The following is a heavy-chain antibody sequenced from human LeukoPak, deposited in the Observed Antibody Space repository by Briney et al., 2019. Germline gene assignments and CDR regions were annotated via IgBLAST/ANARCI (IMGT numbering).Heavy chain of an antibody. CDR2: ISYDGSNK. D-gene: IGHD3-3*01. CDR3: AKDQVTYDFWSGYSGAFQH. V-gene: IGHV3-30-3*01. J-gene: IGHJ1*01. Sequence: GSLRLSCAASGFTFSSYAMHWVRQAPGKGPEWVAVISYDGSNKYYADSVKGRFTISRDNSKNTLYLQMNSLRAEDTAVYYCAKDQVTYDFWSGYSGAFQHWGQGTLVTVSS. CDR1: GFTFSSYA.